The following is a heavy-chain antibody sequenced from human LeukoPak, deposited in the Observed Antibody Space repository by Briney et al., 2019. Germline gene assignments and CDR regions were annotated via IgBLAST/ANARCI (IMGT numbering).Heavy chain of an antibody. Sequence: SETLSLTCAVYGGSFIGYYWSWIRQPPGKGLEWLGEVNHSGSTNYNPSLKSRVTISVDTSKNQFSLKLSSVTAADTAVYYCARAGHSSSWYPTPRFDYWGQGTLVTVSS. J-gene: IGHJ4*02. V-gene: IGHV4-34*01. CDR2: VNHSGST. CDR3: ARAGHSSSWYPTPRFDY. D-gene: IGHD6-13*01. CDR1: GGSFIGYY.